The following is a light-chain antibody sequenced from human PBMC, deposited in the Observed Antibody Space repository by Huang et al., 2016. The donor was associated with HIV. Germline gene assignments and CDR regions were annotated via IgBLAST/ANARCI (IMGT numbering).Light chain of an antibody. CDR3: QQYNDFRST. Sequence: ETVMTQSPVTLSVSPGDRASLSCRSSQIVSSHLAWYQQKPGQAPRLLIYAASTRATGGPARCSGSGAGTEFTLTISTLQSEDSAVYYCQQYNDFRSTFGPGTRVEIK. J-gene: IGKJ3*01. CDR2: AAS. V-gene: IGKV3-15*01. CDR1: QIVSSH.